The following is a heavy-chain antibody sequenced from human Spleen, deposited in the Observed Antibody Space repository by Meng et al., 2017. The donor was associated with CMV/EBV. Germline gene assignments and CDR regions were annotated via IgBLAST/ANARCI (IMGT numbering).Heavy chain of an antibody. CDR2: IYYSGST. J-gene: IGHJ4*02. Sequence: ASGGSISRCDYSWNWLRQPPGKALEWIGNIYYSGSTYYTPSLKSRLTISVDTSKNQFSLILTSVTAADTAVYYCARVRDVFRYFDYWGQGTLVTVSS. CDR1: GGSISRCDYS. V-gene: IGHV4-30-4*08. CDR3: ARVRDVFRYFDY.